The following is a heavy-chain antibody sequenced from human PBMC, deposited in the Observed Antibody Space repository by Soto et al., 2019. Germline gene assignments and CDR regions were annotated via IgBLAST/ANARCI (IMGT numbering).Heavy chain of an antibody. J-gene: IGHJ4*02. D-gene: IGHD2-15*01. CDR1: GFTFSSYS. CDR2: ISSSSSYI. V-gene: IGHV3-21*01. Sequence: GGSLRLSCAASGFTFSSYSMNWVRQAPGKGLEWVSSISSSSSYIYYADSVKGRFTISRDNAKNSLYLQMNSLRAEDTAVYYCARSSVRGGSCYDYWGQGTLVTVSS. CDR3: ARSSVRGGSCYDY.